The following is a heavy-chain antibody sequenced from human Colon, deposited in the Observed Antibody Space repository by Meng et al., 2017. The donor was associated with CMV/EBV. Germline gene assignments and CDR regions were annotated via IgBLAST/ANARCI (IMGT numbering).Heavy chain of an antibody. CDR3: ARVFFCSTTNCYTGLDYFDY. D-gene: IGHD2-2*02. CDR2: IKQDGSEK. J-gene: IGHJ4*02. V-gene: IGHV3-7*01. CDR1: GFSFSTYW. Sequence: GGSLRLSCAASGFSFSTYWMTRVRQAPGKGLEWVAKIKQDGSEKDYVDSVKGRFTISRDNAKKTVYLQINGLRAEDTAVYYCARVFFCSTTNCYTGLDYFDYWGQGTLVTVSS.